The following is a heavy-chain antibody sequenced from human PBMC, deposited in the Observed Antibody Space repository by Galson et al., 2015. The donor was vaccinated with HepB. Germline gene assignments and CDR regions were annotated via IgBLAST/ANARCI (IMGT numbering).Heavy chain of an antibody. CDR3: ARGPYSSFYYFDY. V-gene: IGHV1-46*01. D-gene: IGHD6-6*01. CDR1: GYTFSSYY. J-gene: IGHJ4*02. Sequence: SVKVSCKASGYTFSSYYIHWVRQAPGQGLEWMGIIDPGGGSTSYAQKFQGRVTMTRDTSTSTVYMELSSLRSEDTAVYYCARGPYSSFYYFDYWGQGTLVTVSS. CDR2: IDPGGGST.